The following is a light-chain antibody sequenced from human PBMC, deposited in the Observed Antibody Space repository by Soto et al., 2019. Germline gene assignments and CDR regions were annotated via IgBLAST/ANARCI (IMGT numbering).Light chain of an antibody. CDR1: SSNIGNNY. J-gene: IGLJ2*01. CDR3: GTWDSSLSAGV. Sequence: QSVLTQPPSVSAAPGQKVTISCSGSSSNIGNNYVSWYQPFPGTAPKLLIYENNKRPSGIPDRFSGSKYGTSATLGITGLQTGDEADYYCGTWDSSLSAGVFGGGTKLTVL. V-gene: IGLV1-51*02. CDR2: ENN.